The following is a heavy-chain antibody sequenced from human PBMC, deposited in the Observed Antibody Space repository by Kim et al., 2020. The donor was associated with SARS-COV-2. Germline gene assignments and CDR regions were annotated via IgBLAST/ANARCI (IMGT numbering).Heavy chain of an antibody. V-gene: IGHV4-34*01. J-gene: IGHJ5*02. CDR3: ARGLGLQTVGFDP. CDR1: GGSFSGYY. CDR2: INHSGST. Sequence: SETLSLTCAVYGGSFSGYYWSWIRQPPGKGLEWIGEINHSGSTNYNPSLKSRVTISVDTSKNQFSLKLSSVTAADTAVYYCARGLGLQTVGFDPWGQGTLVTVSS. D-gene: IGHD6-19*01.